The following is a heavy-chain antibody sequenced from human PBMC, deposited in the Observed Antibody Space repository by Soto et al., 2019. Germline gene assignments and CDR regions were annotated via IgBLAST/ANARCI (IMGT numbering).Heavy chain of an antibody. CDR1: GGSISSGGYY. CDR2: IYYSGST. D-gene: IGHD2-2*01. CDR3: AREKVPAAIPLDV. V-gene: IGHV4-31*03. J-gene: IGHJ6*04. Sequence: SETLSLTCTVSGGSISSGGYYWSWIRQHPGKGLEWIGYIYYSGSTYYNPSLKSRVTISVDTSKNQFSLKLSSVTAADTAVYYCAREKVPAAIPLDVWGKGTTVTVSS.